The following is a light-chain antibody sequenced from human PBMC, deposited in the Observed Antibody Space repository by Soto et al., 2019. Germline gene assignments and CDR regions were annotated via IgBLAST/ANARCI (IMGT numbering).Light chain of an antibody. CDR3: QQYTNWALT. J-gene: IGKJ4*01. CDR2: DAS. Sequence: EIVMTQSPVTLSVSPWEGVTLSCRASQSVYSNLAWYQQKPGQAPRLLIYDASARAPDIAASVSGSGSGTDYTLTVIRLHSEEFAVYHRQQYTNWALTFGGGTRVEIK. V-gene: IGKV3-15*01. CDR1: QSVYSN.